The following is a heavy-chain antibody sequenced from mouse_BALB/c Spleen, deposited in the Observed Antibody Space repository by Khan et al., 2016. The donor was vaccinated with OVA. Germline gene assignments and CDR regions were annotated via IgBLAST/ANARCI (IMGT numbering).Heavy chain of an antibody. D-gene: IGHD1-1*02. J-gene: IGHJ3*01. Sequence: QSGAELVKPGASVRLSCKASGYTFTSYYLYWVKQRPEQGLEWIGDINPNNGGTNFNEKFRTKATLTVDKSSNTAYMELSRLTSEDSAVYDCTRSGYGTFAYWGQGTLVTVSA. CDR1: GYTFTSYY. V-gene: IGHV1S81*02. CDR2: INPNNGGT. CDR3: TRSGYGTFAY.